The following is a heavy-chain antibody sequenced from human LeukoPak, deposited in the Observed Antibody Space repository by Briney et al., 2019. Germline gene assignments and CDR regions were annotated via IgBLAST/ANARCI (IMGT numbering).Heavy chain of an antibody. CDR3: ARETSGSGERIFDY. Sequence: LGGSLGLSCEASGFTVSSNYMSWVRQAPGKGLEWVSVIYSGGNTYYADSVKGRFTITRDNSKNTVFLQVNSLRADDTAVYYCARETSGSGERIFDYWGQGTLVTVSS. CDR2: IYSGGNT. D-gene: IGHD3-10*01. V-gene: IGHV3-53*01. CDR1: GFTVSSNY. J-gene: IGHJ4*02.